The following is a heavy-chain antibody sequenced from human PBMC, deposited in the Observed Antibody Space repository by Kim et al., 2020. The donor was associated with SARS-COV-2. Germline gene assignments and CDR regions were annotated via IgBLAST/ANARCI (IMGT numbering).Heavy chain of an antibody. CDR3: ARGGYSSSWYYWFDP. Sequence: PSPKSRVTLSVDTSKNQFSLKLSSVTAADTAVYYCARGGYSSSWYYWFDPWGQGTLVTVSS. D-gene: IGHD6-13*01. J-gene: IGHJ5*02. V-gene: IGHV4-34*01.